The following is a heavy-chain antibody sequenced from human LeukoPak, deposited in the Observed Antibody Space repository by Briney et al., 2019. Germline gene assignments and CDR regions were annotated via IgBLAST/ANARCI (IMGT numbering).Heavy chain of an antibody. CDR3: AKAPIAAAGIYYFDY. V-gene: IGHV3-30*18. CDR2: ISYDGSNK. J-gene: IGHJ4*02. D-gene: IGHD6-13*01. CDR1: GFTFSSYG. Sequence: GRSLRPSCAASGFTFSSYGMHWVRQAPGKGLEWVAVISYDGSNKYYADSVKGRFTISRDNSKNTLYLQMNSLRAEDTAVYYCAKAPIAAAGIYYFDYWGQGTLVTVSS.